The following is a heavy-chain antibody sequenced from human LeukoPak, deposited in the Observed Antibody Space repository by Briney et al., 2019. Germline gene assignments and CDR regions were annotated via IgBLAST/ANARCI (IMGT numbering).Heavy chain of an antibody. CDR2: TSYRSKWYT. CDR3: TREIVGATFWFDP. V-gene: IGHV6-1*01. Sequence: SQTLSLTCALSGDILSSKSAAWHWGRQSPSRGLEWLGRTSYRSKWYTEYALSVKSRITITPDTAKNQFSLHLSSVTPEDTAVYYCTREIVGATFWFDPWGQGTLVTVSS. CDR1: GDILSSKSAA. D-gene: IGHD1-26*01. J-gene: IGHJ5*02.